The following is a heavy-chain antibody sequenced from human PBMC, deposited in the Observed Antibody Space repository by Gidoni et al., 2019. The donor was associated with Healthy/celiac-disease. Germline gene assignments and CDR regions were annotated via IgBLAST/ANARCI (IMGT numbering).Heavy chain of an antibody. CDR2: IKQDGSEK. CDR1: GFPFSSYW. Sequence: EVQLVESGGGLVQPGGSMRLSCAASGFPFSSYWMSWVRQAPGKGLEWVANIKQDGSEKYYVGSVKGRFTISRDNAKNSLYLQMNSLRAEDTAVYYCARDRAVVRGVINYFDYWGQGTLVTVSS. V-gene: IGHV3-7*04. J-gene: IGHJ4*02. D-gene: IGHD3-10*01. CDR3: ARDRAVVRGVINYFDY.